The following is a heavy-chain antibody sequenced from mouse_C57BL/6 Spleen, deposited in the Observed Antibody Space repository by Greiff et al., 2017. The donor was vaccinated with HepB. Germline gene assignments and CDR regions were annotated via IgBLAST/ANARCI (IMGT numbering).Heavy chain of an antibody. Sequence: VKLQQSGAELVRPGASVKLSCKASGYTFTDYYINWVKQRPGQGLEWIARIYPGSGNTYYNEKFKGKATLTAEKSSSTAYMQLSSLTSEDSAVYFCARSEYYGSSFGFDYWGQGTTLAVSS. D-gene: IGHD1-1*01. CDR2: IYPGSGNT. CDR3: ARSEYYGSSFGFDY. CDR1: GYTFTDYY. J-gene: IGHJ2*01. V-gene: IGHV1-76*01.